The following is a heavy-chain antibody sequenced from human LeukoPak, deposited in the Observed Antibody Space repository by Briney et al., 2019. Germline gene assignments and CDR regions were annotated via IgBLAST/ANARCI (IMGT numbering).Heavy chain of an antibody. CDR2: INQDGSQK. CDR3: ATGRLYGYYYYYYMDV. J-gene: IGHJ6*03. V-gene: IGHV3-7*01. D-gene: IGHD1-1*01. CDR1: GFTFSSYW. Sequence: PGGSLRLSCAASGFTFSSYWMSWVRQAPGKGLEWVANINQDGSQKYYVDSVRGRFTISRDNANNSLYLQMNSLRAEDTAVYFCATGRLYGYYYYYYMDVWGKGTTVTVS.